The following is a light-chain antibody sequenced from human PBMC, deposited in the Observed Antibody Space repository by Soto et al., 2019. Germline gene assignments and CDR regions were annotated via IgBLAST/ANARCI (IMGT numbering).Light chain of an antibody. Sequence: ELVLTQSPANLSVSPGERATLSCRASQRVGSNYLAWYQQKPGQAPRLLIFGISARATGVPARFSGSGSGTEFTLTISNLQSEDFGVYYCQQYTSWPITFGQGTRLEIK. CDR2: GIS. CDR1: QRVGSNY. CDR3: QQYTSWPIT. V-gene: IGKV3-15*01. J-gene: IGKJ5*01.